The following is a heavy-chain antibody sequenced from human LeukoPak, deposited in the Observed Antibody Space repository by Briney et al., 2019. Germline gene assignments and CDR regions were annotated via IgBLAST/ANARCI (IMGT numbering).Heavy chain of an antibody. CDR3: ARVRYGDYQGYDAFDI. D-gene: IGHD4-17*01. Sequence: SQTLSLTCTVSGGSISSGGYYWSWIRQHPGKGLEWIGYIYYSGSTYYNPSLKSRVTISIDTSKNQFSLKLSSVTAADTAVYYCARVRYGDYQGYDAFDIWGQGTMVTVSS. CDR2: IYYSGST. J-gene: IGHJ3*02. CDR1: GGSISSGGYY. V-gene: IGHV4-31*03.